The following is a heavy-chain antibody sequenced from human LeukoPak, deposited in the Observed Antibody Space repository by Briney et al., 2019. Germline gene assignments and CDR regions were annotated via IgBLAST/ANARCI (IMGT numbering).Heavy chain of an antibody. V-gene: IGHV4-39*01. Sequence: SETLSLTCTVSGGSISSSSYYWGWIRQPPGKELEWIGSIYYSGSTYYNPSLKSRVTISVDTSKNQFSLKLSSVTAADTAVYYCAGYCSSTSCSHYYYGMDVWGQGTTVTVSS. CDR1: GGSISSSSYY. CDR2: IYYSGST. CDR3: AGYCSSTSCSHYYYGMDV. J-gene: IGHJ6*02. D-gene: IGHD2-2*01.